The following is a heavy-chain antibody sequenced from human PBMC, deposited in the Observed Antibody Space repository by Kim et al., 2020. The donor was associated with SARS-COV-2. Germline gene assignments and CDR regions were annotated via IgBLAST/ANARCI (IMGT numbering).Heavy chain of an antibody. D-gene: IGHD1-26*01. CDR3: ARDALGLVGATPGY. V-gene: IGHV1-46*01. J-gene: IGHJ4*02. Sequence: AQKFQGRVTMTRDTSTSTVYMELSSLRSEDTAVYYCARDALGLVGATPGYWGQGTLVTVSS.